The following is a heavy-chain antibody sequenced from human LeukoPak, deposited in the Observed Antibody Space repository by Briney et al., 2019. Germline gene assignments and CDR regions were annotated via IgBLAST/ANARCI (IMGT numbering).Heavy chain of an antibody. J-gene: IGHJ5*02. D-gene: IGHD3-16*01. Sequence: SETLSLTCTVSGYSISRGYYWGWIRQPPGKGLEWIGRIYHSGSTYYNPSLKSRVTISVDTSKNQYSLKLSSVTAADTAVYYCARVGEGVNWFDPWGQGTLVTVSS. V-gene: IGHV4-38-2*02. CDR3: ARVGEGVNWFDP. CDR2: IYHSGST. CDR1: GYSISRGYY.